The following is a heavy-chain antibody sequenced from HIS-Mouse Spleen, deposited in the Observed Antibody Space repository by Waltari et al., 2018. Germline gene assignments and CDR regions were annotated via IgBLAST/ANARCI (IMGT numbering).Heavy chain of an antibody. D-gene: IGHD3-22*01. CDR2: IYYSGST. Sequence: QLQLQESGPGLVKPSETLSLTCTVSGGSISSSSYYWGWIRHPPGKGREWIGSIYYSGSTYYNTSLKSRVTISVDTSKNQFSLKLSSVTAADTAVYYCARVEGVLSYYDSSGYYYFDYWGQGTLVTVSS. J-gene: IGHJ4*02. V-gene: IGHV4-39*07. CDR1: GGSISSSSYY. CDR3: ARVEGVLSYYDSSGYYYFDY.